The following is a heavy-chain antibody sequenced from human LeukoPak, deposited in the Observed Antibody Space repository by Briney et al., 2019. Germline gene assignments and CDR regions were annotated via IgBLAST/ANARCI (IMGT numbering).Heavy chain of an antibody. D-gene: IGHD1-1*01. CDR2: INPNSGGT. Sequence: ASVKVSCKASGYTFTGYYMHWVRQAPAQGLEWMGWINPNSGGTNYAQKFQGRVTMTRDTSISTAYMELSRLRSDDTAVYYCARGRILKRHSAEYFQHWGQGTLVTVSS. J-gene: IGHJ1*01. CDR1: GYTFTGYY. V-gene: IGHV1-2*02. CDR3: ARGRILKRHSAEYFQH.